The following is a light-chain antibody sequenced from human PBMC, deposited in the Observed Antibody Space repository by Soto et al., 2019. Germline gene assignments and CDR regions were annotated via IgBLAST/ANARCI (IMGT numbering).Light chain of an antibody. V-gene: IGKV3-20*01. CDR3: QQYGSSPRT. CDR1: QSVSSSF. CDR2: GAS. Sequence: EVALTQSPGTLSSSPGEIATLSCRASQSVSSSFLAWYQHKPGQAPRLLIYGASSRATGIPDRFSGSGSGTDVTLTISRREPEDFAVYYWQQYGSSPRTLGQGTKVELK. J-gene: IGKJ1*01.